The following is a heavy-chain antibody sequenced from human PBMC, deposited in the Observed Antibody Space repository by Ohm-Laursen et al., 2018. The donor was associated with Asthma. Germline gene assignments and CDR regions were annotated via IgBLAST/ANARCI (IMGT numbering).Heavy chain of an antibody. CDR3: ARDRGGDRSFDY. Sequence: SLRLSCAASGFTFSSYGMHWVRQAPGKGLEWVAVISSDGSNQYYGDSVKGRFTISRDNAKSSLYLQMSNLRDEDTAVYYCARDRGGDRSFDYWGQGTLVTVSS. CDR1: GFTFSSYG. V-gene: IGHV3-30*03. CDR2: ISSDGSNQ. J-gene: IGHJ4*02. D-gene: IGHD2-21*02.